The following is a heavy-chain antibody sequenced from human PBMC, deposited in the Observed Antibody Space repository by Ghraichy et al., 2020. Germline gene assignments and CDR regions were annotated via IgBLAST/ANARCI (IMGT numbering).Heavy chain of an antibody. Sequence: SETLSLTCTVSGGSIRSYYWSWFRHVPGKGLEWIGYVYYNGNIDYSPSLKSRATISVDTSKNQFSLRLTSVTAADTAVYYCARRGRGYSLYFYGLDIWGQGTTFTVSS. CDR2: VYYNGNI. CDR3: ARRGRGYSLYFYGLDI. J-gene: IGHJ6*02. V-gene: IGHV4-59*08. CDR1: GGSIRSYY. D-gene: IGHD5-18*01.